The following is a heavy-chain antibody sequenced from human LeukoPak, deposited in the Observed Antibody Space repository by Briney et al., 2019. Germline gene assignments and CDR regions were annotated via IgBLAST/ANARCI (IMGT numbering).Heavy chain of an antibody. CDR1: GFTVSSNY. V-gene: IGHV3-53*01. CDR2: IYSGGST. J-gene: IGHJ4*02. D-gene: IGHD3-3*01. Sequence: GGSLRLSCAASGFTVSSNYMSWVRQAPGKGLEWVSVIYSGGSTYYADSVKGRFTISRDNSKNTLYLQMNSLRAEDTAVYYCARDWSHRCFDYWGQGTRVTVSS. CDR3: ARDWSHRCFDY.